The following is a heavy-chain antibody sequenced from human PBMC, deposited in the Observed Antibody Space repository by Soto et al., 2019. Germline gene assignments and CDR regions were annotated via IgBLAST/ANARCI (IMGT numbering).Heavy chain of an antibody. CDR3: ARGNCSGGSCYSSRNWFDP. J-gene: IGHJ5*02. D-gene: IGHD2-15*01. CDR1: GYTFTSYA. Sequence: QVQLVQSGAEVKKPGASVKVSCKASGYTFTSYAMHWVRQAPGQRLEWMGWINAGNGNTKYSQKFQGRVTITRDTSASTAYMELSSLRSEDTAVYYCARGNCSGGSCYSSRNWFDPWGQGTLVTVSS. V-gene: IGHV1-3*01. CDR2: INAGNGNT.